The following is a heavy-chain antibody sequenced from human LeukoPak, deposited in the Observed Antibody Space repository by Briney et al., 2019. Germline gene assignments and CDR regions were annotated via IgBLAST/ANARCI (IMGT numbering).Heavy chain of an antibody. Sequence: GGSLRLSCAASGFTFSAFWMHWVRQAPGKGLVWVSRINSDGSSTTYADSVKGRFTVSRDNAKNTLYLQMDSLRAEDSAVYYCTRDYRGKDVWGRGTTVTVSS. CDR3: TRDYRGKDV. CDR2: INSDGSST. V-gene: IGHV3-74*01. CDR1: GFTFSAFW. J-gene: IGHJ6*02. D-gene: IGHD3-16*02.